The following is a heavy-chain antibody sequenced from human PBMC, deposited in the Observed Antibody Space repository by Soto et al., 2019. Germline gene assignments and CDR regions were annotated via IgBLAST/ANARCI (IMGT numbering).Heavy chain of an antibody. Sequence: QLQLQESGPGRVKPLETLSLTCTVSGGSISSSTYYWGWIRQPPGKGLDWIGNLYYSGNTYYAPSLPNRVTISVDSCKNQLSLKLNSVTAADTAVYYCARRVTNSWYYFDYWGQGTLVTVSS. D-gene: IGHD6-13*01. CDR2: LYYSGNT. J-gene: IGHJ4*02. CDR3: ARRVTNSWYYFDY. V-gene: IGHV4-39*01. CDR1: GGSISSSTYY.